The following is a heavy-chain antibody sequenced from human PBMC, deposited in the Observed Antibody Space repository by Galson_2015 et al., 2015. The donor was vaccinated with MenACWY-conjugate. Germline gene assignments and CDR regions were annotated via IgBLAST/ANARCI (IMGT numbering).Heavy chain of an antibody. CDR3: ARVRTDHGYYYGMDV. D-gene: IGHD4-17*01. J-gene: IGHJ6*02. CDR2: IYYSGST. V-gene: IGHV4-39*07. CDR1: GGSISSSSYY. Sequence: ETLSLTCTVSGGSISSSSYYWGWIRQPPGEGLEWIGSIYYSGSTYYNPSLKSRVTISVDTSKNQFSLKLSSVTAADTAVYYCARVRTDHGYYYGMDVWGQGTTVTVSS.